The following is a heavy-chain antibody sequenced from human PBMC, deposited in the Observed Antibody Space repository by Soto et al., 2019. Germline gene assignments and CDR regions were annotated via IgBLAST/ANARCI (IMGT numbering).Heavy chain of an antibody. J-gene: IGHJ6*02. D-gene: IGHD2-2*02. CDR3: ARDIVVVPAAISQYGMDV. Sequence: GSLRLSCAASGFTFSSYSMNWFRQSPVKGLEWVSSISSSSSYIYYADSVKGRFTISRDNAKNSLYLQMNSLRAEDTAVYYCARDIVVVPAAISQYGMDVWGQGTTVTVSS. CDR2: ISSSSSYI. CDR1: GFTFSSYS. V-gene: IGHV3-21*01.